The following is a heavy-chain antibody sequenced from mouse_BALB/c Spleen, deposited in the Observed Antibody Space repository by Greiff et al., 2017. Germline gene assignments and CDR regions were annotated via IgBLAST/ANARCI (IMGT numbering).Heavy chain of an antibody. CDR2: ISYDGSN. Sequence: EVQLQESGPGLVKPSQSLSLTCSVTGYSITSGYYWNWIRQFPGNKLEWMGYISYDGSNNYNPSLKNRISITRDTSKNQFFLKLNSVTTEDTATYYCAREGDYGIDAMDYWGQGTSVTVSS. D-gene: IGHD1-1*01. CDR1: GYSITSGYY. CDR3: AREGDYGIDAMDY. J-gene: IGHJ4*01. V-gene: IGHV3-6*02.